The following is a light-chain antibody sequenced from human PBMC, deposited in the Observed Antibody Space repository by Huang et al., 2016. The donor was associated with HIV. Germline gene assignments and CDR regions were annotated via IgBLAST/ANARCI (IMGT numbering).Light chain of an antibody. CDR3: HQYGSPPFT. V-gene: IGKV3-20*01. CDR2: GAS. Sequence: EIVLTQSPGTLSLSPGERATLSCRASQSVSNNYLAWYLQKPGQAPTLLIYGASSRATDIPDRFSGSGSGTDFTLTISRLEPEDFAVYYCHQYGSPPFTFGPGTKVDIK. CDR1: QSVSNNY. J-gene: IGKJ3*01.